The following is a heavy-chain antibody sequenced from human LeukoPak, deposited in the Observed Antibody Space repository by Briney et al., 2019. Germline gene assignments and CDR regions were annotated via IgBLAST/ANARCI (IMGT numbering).Heavy chain of an antibody. CDR1: GFTFSNYG. Sequence: GGSLRLSCGASGFTFSNYGMLWVRQAPGKGLEWVAFIRYDGNNKLYADSMKGRFTISRDNSKNTLYLHSNSLRAEDTAVYYCVKDNPLDYWGQGTLVTVSS. D-gene: IGHD1-14*01. CDR2: IRYDGNNK. J-gene: IGHJ4*02. V-gene: IGHV3-30*02. CDR3: VKDNPLDY.